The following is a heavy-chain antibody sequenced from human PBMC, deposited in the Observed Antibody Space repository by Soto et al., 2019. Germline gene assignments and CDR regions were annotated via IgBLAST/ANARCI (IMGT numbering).Heavy chain of an antibody. V-gene: IGHV3-11*01. CDR2: ISSTGNTV. J-gene: IGHJ6*02. CDR1: EFTFSDYY. CDR3: ARRYLDYYFYGMDV. Sequence: QVQLVESGGGLVKPGGSLRLSCAASEFTFSDYYMSWIRQAPGKGLEWVSHISSTGNTVYYADSVKGRFTISRDNAKNSLYLQMNSLRAEDTAVYYCARRYLDYYFYGMDVWGQGTTVTVSS. D-gene: IGHD1-20*01.